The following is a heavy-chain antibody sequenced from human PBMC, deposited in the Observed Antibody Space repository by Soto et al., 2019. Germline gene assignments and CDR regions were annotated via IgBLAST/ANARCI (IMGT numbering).Heavy chain of an antibody. CDR1: GYTFTSYG. V-gene: IGHV1-18*01. CDR2: ISAYNGNT. J-gene: IGHJ5*02. Sequence: ASVKVSCKASGYTFTSYGISWVRQAPGQGLEWVGWISAYNGNTNYAQKLQGRVTMTTDTSTSTAYMELRSLRSDDTAVYYCARGYCSGGSCYLKGYWFDPWGQGTLVTV. D-gene: IGHD2-15*01. CDR3: ARGYCSGGSCYLKGYWFDP.